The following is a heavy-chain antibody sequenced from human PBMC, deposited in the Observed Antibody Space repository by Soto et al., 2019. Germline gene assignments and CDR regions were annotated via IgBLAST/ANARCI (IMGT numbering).Heavy chain of an antibody. CDR1: GGSISSGGYY. D-gene: IGHD4-4*01. CDR3: ARMTTVTTELGGSFDY. CDR2: IYYSGST. J-gene: IGHJ4*02. Sequence: QVQLQESGPGLVKPSQTLSLTCTVSGGSISSGGYYWSWIRQHPGKGLGWIGYIYYSGSTYYNPSLKSRVTISVDTSKNHFSLKLSSVTAADTAVYYCARMTTVTTELGGSFDYCGQGTLVTVSS. V-gene: IGHV4-31*03.